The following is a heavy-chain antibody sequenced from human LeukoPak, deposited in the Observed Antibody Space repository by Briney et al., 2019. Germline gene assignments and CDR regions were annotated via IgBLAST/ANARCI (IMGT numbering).Heavy chain of an antibody. Sequence: GRSLRLSCAASGFTFSMYDMRWVRQAPGKGPEWVAGISYDDSEEHYADSVKGRFTISRDNVQLLLFLQMSSLRGEDTAAYYCARGGGYSFESGFDFWGQGTPVTVSS. CDR1: GFTFSMYD. J-gene: IGHJ4*02. D-gene: IGHD5-18*01. V-gene: IGHV3-33*01. CDR2: ISYDDSEE. CDR3: ARGGGYSFESGFDF.